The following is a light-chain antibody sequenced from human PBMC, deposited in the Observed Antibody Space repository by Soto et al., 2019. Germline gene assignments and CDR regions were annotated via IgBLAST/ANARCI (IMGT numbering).Light chain of an antibody. CDR2: EVF. Sequence: QSVLTQPPSASGSPGQSVTISCTGTSSDFGGYNYVSWYQQHPGKAPKLMIYEVFKRPSGVPVRFSGSKSGNTASLTVSGLQAEDEADYYCSSYAGSNNFDVFGTGTKVTVL. V-gene: IGLV2-8*01. CDR1: SSDFGGYNY. CDR3: SSYAGSNNFDV. J-gene: IGLJ1*01.